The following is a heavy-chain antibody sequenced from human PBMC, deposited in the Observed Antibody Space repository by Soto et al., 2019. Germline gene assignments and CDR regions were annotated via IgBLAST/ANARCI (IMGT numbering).Heavy chain of an antibody. CDR1: GFTFTRYS. CDR2: ISSTTNYI. Sequence: GGSLRLSCAASGFTFTRYSMNWVRQAPGKGLEWVSSISSTTNYIYYADSMKGRFTVSRDNAKNSVYLDMNSLSAEDTAVYYCARESEDRTSNFDYWGQGTLVTVSS. J-gene: IGHJ4*02. V-gene: IGHV3-21*01. CDR3: ARESEDRTSNFDY.